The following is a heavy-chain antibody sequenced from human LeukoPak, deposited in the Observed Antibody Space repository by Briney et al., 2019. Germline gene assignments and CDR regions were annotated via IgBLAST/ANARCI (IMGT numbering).Heavy chain of an antibody. V-gene: IGHV3-33*01. CDR2: IWSDGINK. Sequence: GGSLRLSCAASGFTFSNFGIHWVRQAPGRGLEWVAVIWSDGINKYYGDSVKGRFTISRDNPKNTLYLQMNSLRAEDTAVYYCARDSLGTSSGWFDPWGQGTLVTVSS. CDR3: ARDSLGTSSGWFDP. J-gene: IGHJ5*02. CDR1: GFTFSNFG. D-gene: IGHD6-19*01.